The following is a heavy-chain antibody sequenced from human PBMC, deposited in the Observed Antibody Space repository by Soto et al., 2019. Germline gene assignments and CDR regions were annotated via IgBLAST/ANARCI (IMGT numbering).Heavy chain of an antibody. V-gene: IGHV3-30*18. Sequence: GGSLRLSCAASGFTFSSYGMHWVRQAPGKGLEWVAVISYDGSNKYYADSVKGRFTISRDNSKNTLYLQMNSLRAEDTAVYYCAKEPMVRGVRYYFDYWGQGTLVTVSS. J-gene: IGHJ4*02. CDR2: ISYDGSNK. CDR1: GFTFSSYG. CDR3: AKEPMVRGVRYYFDY. D-gene: IGHD3-10*01.